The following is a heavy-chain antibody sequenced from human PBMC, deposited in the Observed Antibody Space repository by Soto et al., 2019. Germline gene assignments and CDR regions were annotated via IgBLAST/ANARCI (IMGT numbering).Heavy chain of an antibody. CDR3: ARDSTYYYDTSGYCVY. CDR2: ISASGDTK. CDR1: GFIFNSYS. V-gene: IGHV3-48*02. J-gene: IGHJ4*02. D-gene: IGHD3-22*01. Sequence: EVQLVESGGGLVQPGGSLRLSCAASGFIFNSYSMNWVHHTPGKGLEWVSYISASGDTKHYADSVKGRFTISRDNAKNSLFLQMHSLRDEDTAVYYCARDSTYYYDTSGYCVYWGQGTLVTVSS.